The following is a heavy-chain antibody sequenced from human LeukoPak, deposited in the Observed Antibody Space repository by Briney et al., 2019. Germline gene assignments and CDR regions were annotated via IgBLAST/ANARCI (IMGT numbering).Heavy chain of an antibody. J-gene: IGHJ5*02. CDR2: IQYDGTNK. D-gene: IGHD1-7*01. CDR3: AKLPDYILELKTWFDP. V-gene: IGHV3-30*02. CDR1: GFIFSNYG. Sequence: GGSLRLSCVASGFIFSNYGMHWVRQAPGKGLEWVAFIQYDGTNKYYADSVKGRFTISRDNSKNTLYLQMNSLRAEDTAVYYCAKLPDYILELKTWFDPWGQGTLVTVSS.